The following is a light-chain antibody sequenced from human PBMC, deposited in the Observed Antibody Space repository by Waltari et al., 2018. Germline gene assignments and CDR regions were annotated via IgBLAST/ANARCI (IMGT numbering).Light chain of an antibody. CDR2: EVS. CDR1: SSAVGRSNY. CDR3: SSYAGSNNLV. J-gene: IGLJ2*01. Sequence: QSALTQPPSASGSPGQSVTISCTGTSSAVGRSNYFPWYQQHQGKAPKLLVYEVSKRPSGVPDRFSGSKSGNTASLTVSGLQAEDEADYYCSSYAGSNNLVFGGGTKLTVL. V-gene: IGLV2-8*01.